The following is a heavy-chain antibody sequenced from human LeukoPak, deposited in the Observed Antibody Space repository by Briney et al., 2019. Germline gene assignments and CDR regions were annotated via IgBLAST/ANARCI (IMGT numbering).Heavy chain of an antibody. Sequence: PGGSLRLSCAASGFTFSSYWMSWVRQAPGKGLEWIGSTYYSENTYYNPSLNSRVTISVDTSKNQLSLKLSSVTAADTAVYYCARHAGYCSGGSCYLVYWGQGTLVTVSS. CDR3: ARHAGYCSGGSCYLVY. D-gene: IGHD2-15*01. CDR1: GFTFSSYW. J-gene: IGHJ4*02. CDR2: TYYSENT. V-gene: IGHV4-39*01.